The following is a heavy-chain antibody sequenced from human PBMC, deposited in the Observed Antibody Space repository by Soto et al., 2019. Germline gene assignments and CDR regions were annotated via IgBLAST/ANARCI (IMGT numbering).Heavy chain of an antibody. CDR2: ISGSTSGT. CDR1: GFAFSSYA. V-gene: IGHV3-23*01. CDR3: AKGRGFIDPLDD. D-gene: IGHD3-16*02. Sequence: EVQLLESGGGLVQPGGSLRLSCAASGFAFSSYAMSWVRQAPGKGLEWVSSISGSTSGTYYADAVKGRFTISRDNSNNPLYLQMTSLRAEDTAVYYCAKGRGFIDPLDDWGQGALVTVSS. J-gene: IGHJ4*02.